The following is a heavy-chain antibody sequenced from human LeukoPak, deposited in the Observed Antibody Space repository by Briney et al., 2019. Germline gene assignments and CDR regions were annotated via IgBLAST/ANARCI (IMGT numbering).Heavy chain of an antibody. J-gene: IGHJ4*02. CDR1: GYSISSGYY. V-gene: IGHV4-38-2*02. D-gene: IGHD2/OR15-2a*01. Sequence: SETLSLTCTVSGYSISSGYYWDWIRQPPGKGLEWIGTLSHSGSTYYNPSLKSRVTISVDTSKNQFSLKLSSVTAADTAVYYCARFSVSHKYYFDYWGQGTLVTVSS. CDR3: ARFSVSHKYYFDY. CDR2: LSHSGST.